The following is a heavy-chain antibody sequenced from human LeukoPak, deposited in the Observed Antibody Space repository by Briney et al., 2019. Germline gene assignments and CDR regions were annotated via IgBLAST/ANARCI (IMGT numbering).Heavy chain of an antibody. V-gene: IGHV1-69*13. CDR1: GGTFSSYA. CDR3: ARVGPYSGSYGGWFDP. Sequence: SVKVSCKASGGTFSSYAISWVRQAPGQGLEWMGGIIPIFGTANYAQKFQGRVTITADESTSTAYMELSSLSSEDTAVYYCARVGPYSGSYGGWFDPWGQGTLVTVSS. D-gene: IGHD1-26*01. CDR2: IIPIFGTA. J-gene: IGHJ5*02.